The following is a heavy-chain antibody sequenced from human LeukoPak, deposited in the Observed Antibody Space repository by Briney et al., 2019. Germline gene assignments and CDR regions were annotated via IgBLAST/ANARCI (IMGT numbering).Heavy chain of an antibody. CDR3: ARGGNGDYEFDY. V-gene: IGHV3-23*01. CDR1: GFTFSSYA. Sequence: GGSLRLSCAASGFTFSSYAMSWVRQAPGKGLEWVSAISGSGGSTYYADSVKGRFTISRDNSKNTLYLQMNSLRAEDTAVYYCARGGNGDYEFDYWGQGTLVTVSS. J-gene: IGHJ4*02. CDR2: ISGSGGST. D-gene: IGHD4-17*01.